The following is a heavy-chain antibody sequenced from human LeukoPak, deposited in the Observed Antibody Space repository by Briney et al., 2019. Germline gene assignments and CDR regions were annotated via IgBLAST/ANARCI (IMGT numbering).Heavy chain of an antibody. V-gene: IGHV1-24*01. Sequence: ASVKVSCKVSGYTLTELSMHWVRQAPGKGLEWMGGFDPEDGETIYAQKFQGRVTMTEDTSTDTAYMELSSLRSEDTAVYYCATTKYYYDSSPGWYFDLWGRGTLVTVSS. D-gene: IGHD3-22*01. CDR3: ATTKYYYDSSPGWYFDL. CDR1: GYTLTELS. J-gene: IGHJ2*01. CDR2: FDPEDGET.